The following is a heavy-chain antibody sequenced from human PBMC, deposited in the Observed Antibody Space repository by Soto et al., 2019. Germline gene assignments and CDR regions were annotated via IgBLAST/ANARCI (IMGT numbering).Heavy chain of an antibody. CDR1: GFTFSSYG. J-gene: IGHJ6*02. D-gene: IGHD2-2*03. Sequence: GGSVRLSCAASGFTFSSYGIHWVRQAPGKWLDWVAVIWSDGSYKYYGDSVKGRFTISRDNSKNTLYLQMNSLRAEDTAVYYCARAAMDSYSGMDVWGQGTTVTVSS. CDR2: IWSDGSYK. CDR3: ARAAMDSYSGMDV. V-gene: IGHV3-33*01.